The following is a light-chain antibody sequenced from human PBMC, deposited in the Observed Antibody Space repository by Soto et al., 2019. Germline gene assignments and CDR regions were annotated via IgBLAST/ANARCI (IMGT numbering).Light chain of an antibody. Sequence: QSVLTQAPSVSAAPGQKVTISCSGTSSNIGDHYVSWYQQFPGAAPKLLIYDSAKRPSGIPERFSGSKYGTSATLDITGLHTGDEADYYCGTSESNLSFVVFGGGTKLTVL. CDR3: GTSESNLSFVV. J-gene: IGLJ2*01. CDR2: DSA. V-gene: IGLV1-51*01. CDR1: SSNIGDHY.